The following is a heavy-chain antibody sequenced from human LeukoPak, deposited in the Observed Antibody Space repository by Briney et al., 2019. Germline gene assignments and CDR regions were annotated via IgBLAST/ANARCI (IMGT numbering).Heavy chain of an antibody. Sequence: PSETLSLTCTVSGGSISSYCWSWIRQPAGKGLEWIGRIHTRGSTNYNPSLKSRVTMSVDTSKNQFSLKLSSVTAADTAVYYCARDRYYYGSESYYFDYWGQGTLVTVSS. V-gene: IGHV4-4*07. CDR1: GGSISSYC. D-gene: IGHD3-10*01. CDR3: ARDRYYYGSESYYFDY. J-gene: IGHJ4*02. CDR2: IHTRGST.